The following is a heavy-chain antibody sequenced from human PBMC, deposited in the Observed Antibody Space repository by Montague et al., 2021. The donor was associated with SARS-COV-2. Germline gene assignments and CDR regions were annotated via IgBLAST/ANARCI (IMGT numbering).Heavy chain of an antibody. CDR2: IWYDGSNK. CDR1: GFTFSSYG. J-gene: IGHJ6*02. V-gene: IGHV3-33*01. Sequence: SLRLSCAASGFTFSSYGMHWVRQAPGKGLEWVAVIWYDGSNKYYADSVKGRFTISRDNSKNTLYPQMNSLRVEDTAVYYCARGYYGSGHLVYYYYYGMDVWGQGTTVTVSS. D-gene: IGHD3-10*01. CDR3: ARGYYGSGHLVYYYYYGMDV.